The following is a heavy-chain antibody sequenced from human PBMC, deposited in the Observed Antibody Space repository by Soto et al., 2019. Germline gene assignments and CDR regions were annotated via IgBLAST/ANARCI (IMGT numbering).Heavy chain of an antibody. J-gene: IGHJ5*02. V-gene: IGHV3-21*04. CDR3: ARETYYRIDP. D-gene: IGHD3-10*01. Sequence: LRLSCAASGFTFSSYSMNWVRQAPGKGLEWVSSISSSGTTIYYADSVKGRFTISRDNAKNSLYLQMNSLRAEDTAVYYCARETYYRIDPWGQGTLVTVSS. CDR2: ISSSGTTI. CDR1: GFTFSSYS.